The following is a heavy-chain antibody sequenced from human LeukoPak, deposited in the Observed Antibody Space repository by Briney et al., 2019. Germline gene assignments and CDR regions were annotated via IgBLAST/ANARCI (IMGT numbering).Heavy chain of an antibody. CDR3: AKLAAAGSTSINAYFDY. CDR2: ISGSGGST. Sequence: GGSLRLSCAASGFTFSSYAMSWVRQAPGKGQEWVSAISGSGGSTYYADSVKGRFTISRDNSKNTLYLQMNSLRAEDTAVYYCAKLAAAGSTSINAYFDYWGQGTLVTVSS. J-gene: IGHJ4*02. V-gene: IGHV3-23*01. D-gene: IGHD6-13*01. CDR1: GFTFSSYA.